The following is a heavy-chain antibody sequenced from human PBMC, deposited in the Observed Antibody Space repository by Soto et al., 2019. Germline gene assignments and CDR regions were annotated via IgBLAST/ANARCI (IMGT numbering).Heavy chain of an antibody. Sequence: GGSLRLSCAASGFMFSAYWMSWVRQAPGKGLEWVAVISHDGSNKYYADSVKGRFTISRDNSKNTLYLQMNSLRAEDTAVYYCAKGVGMYYYDSSGYQFDYWGQGTLVTVSS. D-gene: IGHD3-22*01. J-gene: IGHJ4*02. CDR3: AKGVGMYYYDSSGYQFDY. CDR2: ISHDGSNK. V-gene: IGHV3-30*18. CDR1: GFMFSAYW.